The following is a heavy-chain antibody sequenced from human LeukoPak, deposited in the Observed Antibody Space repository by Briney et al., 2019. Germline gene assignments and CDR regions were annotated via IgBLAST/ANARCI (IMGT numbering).Heavy chain of an antibody. CDR2: IYYSGST. Sequence: SETLSLTCTVSGGSISSSSYYWGWIRQPPGKGLEWIGSIYYSGSTYYNPSLKSRVTISVDTSKNQFSLKLSSVTAADTAVYYCARHRIAAGWFDPWGQGTLVTVSS. V-gene: IGHV4-39*01. D-gene: IGHD6-25*01. J-gene: IGHJ5*02. CDR3: ARHRIAAGWFDP. CDR1: GGSISSSSYY.